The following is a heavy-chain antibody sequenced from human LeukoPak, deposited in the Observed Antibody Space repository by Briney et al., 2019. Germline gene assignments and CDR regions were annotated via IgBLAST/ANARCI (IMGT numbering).Heavy chain of an antibody. CDR1: GYTFTGYY. CDR3: AKQSYYDFWSGYYFDY. D-gene: IGHD3-3*01. CDR2: INPNSGGT. Sequence: GASVKVSCKASGYTFTGYYMYWVRQAPGQGLEWMGWINPNSGGTNYAQKFQGRVTMTRDTSISTAYMELCRLRSDDTAVYYCAKQSYYDFWSGYYFDYWGQGTLVTVSS. V-gene: IGHV1-2*02. J-gene: IGHJ4*02.